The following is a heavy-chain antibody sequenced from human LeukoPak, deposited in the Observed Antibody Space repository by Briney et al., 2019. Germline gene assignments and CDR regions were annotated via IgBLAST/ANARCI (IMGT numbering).Heavy chain of an antibody. Sequence: ASVKVSCKASGYTFTGYHIHWVRQAPGQGLEWRGWINPKSGGTNYAQKFEGWVTMTRDTSMSTVYMELSRLKSGDTAVYYCARDSGWEVVLYASEIWGQGTMVTVSS. J-gene: IGHJ3*02. CDR1: GYTFTGYH. CDR2: INPKSGGT. D-gene: IGHD1-26*01. V-gene: IGHV1-2*04. CDR3: ARDSGWEVVLYASEI.